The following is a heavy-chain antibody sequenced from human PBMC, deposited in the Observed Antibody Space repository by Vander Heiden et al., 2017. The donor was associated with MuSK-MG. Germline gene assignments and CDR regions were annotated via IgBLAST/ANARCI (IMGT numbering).Heavy chain of an antibody. J-gene: IGHJ6*02. CDR2: ISYDGSNK. Sequence: QVQLVESGGGVVQPGRSLRLSCAAPGFTFSSYAMHWVRQAPGKGLEWVAVISYDGSNKYYADSVKGRFTISRDNSKNTLYLQMNSLRAEDTAVYYCARVGVGKSYGMDVWGQGTTVTVSS. CDR3: ARVGVGKSYGMDV. D-gene: IGHD3-16*01. CDR1: GFTFSSYA. V-gene: IGHV3-30*04.